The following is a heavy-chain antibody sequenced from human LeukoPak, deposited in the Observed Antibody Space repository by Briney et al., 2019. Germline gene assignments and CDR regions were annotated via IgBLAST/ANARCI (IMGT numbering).Heavy chain of an antibody. V-gene: IGHV3-23*01. Sequence: GGSLRLSCAASGFTFSSYAMSWVRQAPGKGLEWVSAISGSGGSTYYADSVKGRFTISRDNSKNTLYLQMNSLRAEDTAVYYCARVRRDCSSTSCYTAHGAFDIWGQGTMVTVSS. CDR3: ARVRRDCSSTSCYTAHGAFDI. D-gene: IGHD2-2*01. CDR2: ISGSGGST. J-gene: IGHJ3*02. CDR1: GFTFSSYA.